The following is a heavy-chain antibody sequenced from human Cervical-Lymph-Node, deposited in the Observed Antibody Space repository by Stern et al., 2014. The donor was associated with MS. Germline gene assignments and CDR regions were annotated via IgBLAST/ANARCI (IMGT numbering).Heavy chain of an antibody. CDR1: GGSFSGYY. Sequence: QLQLQQWGAGLLKPSETLSLTCAVYGGSFSGYYWSWIRQPPGKGLEWIWEINHSGSTNYNPSLKSRVTISVDTSKNQFSLKLSPVTAADTAVYYCARGSKFDYWGQGTLVTVSS. V-gene: IGHV4-34*01. J-gene: IGHJ4*02. CDR2: INHSGST. D-gene: IGHD4-11*01. CDR3: ARGSKFDY.